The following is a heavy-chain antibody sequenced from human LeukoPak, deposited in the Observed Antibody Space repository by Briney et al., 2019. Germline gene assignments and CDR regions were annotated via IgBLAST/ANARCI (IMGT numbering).Heavy chain of an antibody. Sequence: ASVKVSCRASGYTFTDYYMHWVRQAPGKGLEWMGGSDPEDGETIYAQKFQGRVTMTEDTSTDTAYMELSSLRSEDTAVYYCATPGIVGANDFDYWGQGTLVTVSS. CDR2: SDPEDGET. J-gene: IGHJ4*02. V-gene: IGHV1-24*01. CDR3: ATPGIVGANDFDY. D-gene: IGHD1-26*01. CDR1: GYTFTDYY.